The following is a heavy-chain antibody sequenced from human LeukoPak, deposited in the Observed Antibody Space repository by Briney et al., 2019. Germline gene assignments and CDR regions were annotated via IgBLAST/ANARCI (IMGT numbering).Heavy chain of an antibody. CDR1: GDSISSTNYY. V-gene: IGHV4-39*01. Sequence: PSETLSLTCTVSGDSISSTNYYWGWIRQPPGKGLEWIGSIYYSGSTYYNPSLESRVTISVDTSKNQFPLKLSSVTAADTAVYYCATSGWYLLPGVYWGQGTLVTVSS. CDR3: ATSGWYLLPGVY. J-gene: IGHJ4*02. D-gene: IGHD6-19*01. CDR2: IYYSGST.